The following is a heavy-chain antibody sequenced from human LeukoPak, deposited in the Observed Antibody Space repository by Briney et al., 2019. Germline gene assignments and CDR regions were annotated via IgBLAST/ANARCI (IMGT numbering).Heavy chain of an antibody. Sequence: PGGSLRLSCAASGFTFRNYCMTWVRQVPGKGLEWVDSIKQDESEKYFLDSVKGRFTISRDNAENSLYLQMNSLRAEDTAVYYCARVYYQDSGTSYRHLDYWGQGTLVTVSS. J-gene: IGHJ4*02. D-gene: IGHD3-22*01. CDR3: ARVYYQDSGTSYRHLDY. CDR2: IKQDESEK. CDR1: GFTFRNYC. V-gene: IGHV3-7*01.